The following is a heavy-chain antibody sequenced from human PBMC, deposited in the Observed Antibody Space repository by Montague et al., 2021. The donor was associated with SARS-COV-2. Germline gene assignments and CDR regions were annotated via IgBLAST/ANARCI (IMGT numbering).Heavy chain of an antibody. J-gene: IGHJ4*02. Sequence: PALVKPTQTLTLTCTFSGFSLSTSGMRASWIRQPPGKALEWLARIDWDDDKFYSTSLKTRLTISKDTSKNQVVLTMTNKDPVDTATYYCARSYYDILTACYTPFDYWGQGTLVTVSS. CDR1: GFSLSTSGMR. D-gene: IGHD3-9*01. CDR2: IDWDDDK. V-gene: IGHV2-70*04. CDR3: ARSYYDILTACYTPFDY.